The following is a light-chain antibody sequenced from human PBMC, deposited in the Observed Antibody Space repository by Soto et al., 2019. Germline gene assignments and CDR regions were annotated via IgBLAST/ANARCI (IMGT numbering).Light chain of an antibody. J-gene: IGKJ5*01. CDR2: RAS. V-gene: IGKV3-15*01. Sequence: EVLMTQSPDTLYVSPGERVTLSCRASESVSDNLAWYQQKPGQGPRLLVYRASTRTLGIPARFSGSESGTEFTLTISSLQSEDFAVYYCQQYNSWPITFGQGTTGD. CDR3: QQYNSWPIT. CDR1: ESVSDN.